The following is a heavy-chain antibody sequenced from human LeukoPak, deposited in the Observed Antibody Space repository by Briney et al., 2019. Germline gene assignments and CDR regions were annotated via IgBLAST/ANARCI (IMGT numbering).Heavy chain of an antibody. CDR2: INSDGSIT. CDR1: GFTFSSYW. D-gene: IGHD1-1*01. J-gene: IGHJ3*02. CDR3: AREAQLERRLGGAFDM. V-gene: IGHV3-74*01. Sequence: AGGSLRLSCAASGFTFSSYWMHWVRQAPGKGLMWVSRINSDGSITNYADSVKGRFTISRDNSKNTVFLQMNSLRGEDTAVYYCAREAQLERRLGGAFDMWGQGTMVTVSS.